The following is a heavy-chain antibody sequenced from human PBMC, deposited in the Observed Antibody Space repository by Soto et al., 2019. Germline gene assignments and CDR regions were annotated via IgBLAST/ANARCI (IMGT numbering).Heavy chain of an antibody. Sequence: VGSLRLSCAASGFTFSSYAMSWVRQAPGKGLEWVSAISGSGGSTYYADSVKGRFTISRDNSKNTLYLQMNSLRAEDTAVYYCAKSRSDYGSGSYYNPNWFDPWGQGTLVTVSS. V-gene: IGHV3-23*01. D-gene: IGHD3-10*01. J-gene: IGHJ5*02. CDR3: AKSRSDYGSGSYYNPNWFDP. CDR1: GFTFSSYA. CDR2: ISGSGGST.